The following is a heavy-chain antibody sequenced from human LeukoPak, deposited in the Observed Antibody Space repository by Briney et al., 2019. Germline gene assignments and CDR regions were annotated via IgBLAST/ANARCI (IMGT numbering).Heavy chain of an antibody. Sequence: PGGSLRLSCAASGFTFSAYGMSWFRQAPGKGLEWVSAITYSSGNTYYADSVKGRFTISRDNSKNTLYLQMNSLRAEDTALYYCAKDGIGCGGDCYSDYWGQGTLVTVSS. D-gene: IGHD2-21*02. CDR3: AKDGIGCGGDCYSDY. CDR2: ITYSSGNT. J-gene: IGHJ4*02. V-gene: IGHV3-23*01. CDR1: GFTFSAYG.